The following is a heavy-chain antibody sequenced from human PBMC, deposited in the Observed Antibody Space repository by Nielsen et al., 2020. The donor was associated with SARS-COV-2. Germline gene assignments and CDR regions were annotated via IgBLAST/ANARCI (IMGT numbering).Heavy chain of an antibody. Sequence: GESLKISCAASGFSFRDYGMAWVRQAPGKGLEWLSTHGSDDSAHYADSVKGRFIISRDKSKNTLHLQMNSLRADDTAVYYCAKDIRSRYNSGSYCFDYWGRGTLV. V-gene: IGHV3-23*01. CDR3: AKDIRSRYNSGSYCFDY. J-gene: IGHJ4*02. CDR1: GFSFRDYG. CDR2: HGSDDSA. D-gene: IGHD6-19*01.